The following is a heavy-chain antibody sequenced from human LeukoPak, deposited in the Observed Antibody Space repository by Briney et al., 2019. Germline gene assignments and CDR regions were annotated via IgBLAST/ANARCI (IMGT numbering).Heavy chain of an antibody. CDR3: AAALPDIVVVPAAIGAFDI. CDR1: GFTFTSSA. Sequence: SVKVSCKASGFTFTSSAVQWVRQARGQRLEWIGWIVVGSGNTNYAQKFQERVTITRDMSTSTAYMELSSLRSEDTAVYYCAAALPDIVVVPAAIGAFDIWGQGTMVTVSS. CDR2: IVVGSGNT. V-gene: IGHV1-58*01. D-gene: IGHD2-2*02. J-gene: IGHJ3*02.